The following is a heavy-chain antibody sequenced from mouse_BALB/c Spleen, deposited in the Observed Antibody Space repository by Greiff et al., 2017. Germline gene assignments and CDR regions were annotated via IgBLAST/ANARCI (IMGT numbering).Heavy chain of an antibody. J-gene: IGHJ3*01. V-gene: IGHV2-9-2*01. D-gene: IGHD2-4*01. CDR2: IWTGGGT. Sequence: VKLMESGPGLVAPSQSLSTTCTVSGFSLTSYDISWIRQPPGKGLEWLGVIWTGGGTNYNSAFMSRLSISKDNSKSQVFLKMNSLQTDDTAIYYCVRVGIYYDYWGQGTLVTVSA. CDR3: VRVGIYYDY. CDR1: GFSLTSYD.